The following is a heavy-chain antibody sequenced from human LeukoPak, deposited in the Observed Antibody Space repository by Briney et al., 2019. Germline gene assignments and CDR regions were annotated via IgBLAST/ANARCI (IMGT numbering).Heavy chain of an antibody. J-gene: IGHJ6*02. Sequence: GGSLRLSCAASGFTFSNAWMSWVRQAPGKGLEWVGRIKSKTDGGTTDYAAPVEGRFTISRDDSKNTLYLQMNSLKTEDTAVYYCTTPERSSSEYYYGMDVWGQGTTVTVSS. D-gene: IGHD6-6*01. V-gene: IGHV3-15*01. CDR2: IKSKTDGGTT. CDR1: GFTFSNAW. CDR3: TTPERSSSEYYYGMDV.